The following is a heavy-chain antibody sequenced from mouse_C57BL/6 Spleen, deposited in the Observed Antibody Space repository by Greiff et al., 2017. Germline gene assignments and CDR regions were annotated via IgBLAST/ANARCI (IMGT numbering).Heavy chain of an antibody. CDR1: GYTFTDYE. V-gene: IGHV1-15*01. Sequence: VQLQQSGAELVRPGASVTLSCKASGYTFTDYEMHWVKQTPVHGLEWIGAIDPETGGTAYNQKFKGKAILTADKSSSTAYMELRSLTSEDSAVYYCTSTVVAQYYFDYWGQGTTLTVSS. CDR3: TSTVVAQYYFDY. D-gene: IGHD1-1*01. CDR2: IDPETGGT. J-gene: IGHJ2*01.